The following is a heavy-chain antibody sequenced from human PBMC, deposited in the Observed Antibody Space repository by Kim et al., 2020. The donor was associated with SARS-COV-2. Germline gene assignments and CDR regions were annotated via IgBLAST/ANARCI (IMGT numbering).Heavy chain of an antibody. CDR2: ISSSSSYI. CDR3: ARAPGGQQLVRGYYFDY. J-gene: IGHJ4*02. D-gene: IGHD6-13*01. CDR1: GFTFSSYS. V-gene: IGHV3-21*01. Sequence: GGSLRLSCAASGFTFSSYSMNWVRQAPGKGLEWVSSISSSSSYIYYADSVKGRFTISRDNAKNSLYLQMNSLRAEDTAVYYCARAPGGQQLVRGYYFDYWGQGTLVTVSS.